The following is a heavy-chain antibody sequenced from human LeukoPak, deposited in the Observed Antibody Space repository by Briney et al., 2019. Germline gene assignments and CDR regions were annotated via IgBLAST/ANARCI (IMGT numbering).Heavy chain of an antibody. D-gene: IGHD2-2*01. Sequence: SETLSLTCAVYGGSFSGYYWSWIRQPPGKGLEWIGEINHSGSTNYNPSLKSRVTISVGTSKNQFSLKLSSVTAADTAVYYCASCLGYCSSTSPRWGQGTLVTVSS. CDR2: INHSGST. J-gene: IGHJ4*02. CDR1: GGSFSGYY. V-gene: IGHV4-34*01. CDR3: ASCLGYCSSTSPR.